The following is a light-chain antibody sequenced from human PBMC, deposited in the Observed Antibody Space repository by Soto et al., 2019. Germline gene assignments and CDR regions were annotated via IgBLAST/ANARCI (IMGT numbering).Light chain of an antibody. Sequence: DIQMTQSPSSLSASVGDRVTITCRASQSISSYLNWYQQKPGKAPKLLIYAASSLQSGVPSRFSGSGSGTDFTLTISSLQPEDVATYYCQQSYSNPPTFGQGTKV. V-gene: IGKV1-39*01. CDR1: QSISSY. J-gene: IGKJ1*01. CDR2: AAS. CDR3: QQSYSNPPT.